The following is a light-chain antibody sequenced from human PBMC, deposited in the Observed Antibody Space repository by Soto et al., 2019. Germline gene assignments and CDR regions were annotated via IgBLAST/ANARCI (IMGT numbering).Light chain of an antibody. J-gene: IGLJ3*02. Sequence: QPVLTQPPSVSETPGQRVTISCSGSYSNVGSNTVNWYQQLPGTAPKVLIYSNNQRPSGVPDRFSGSKSGTSASLAISGLQSEDEADYYCAAWDDNVDGVLFGGGTKVTVL. CDR2: SNN. CDR3: AAWDDNVDGVL. V-gene: IGLV1-44*01. CDR1: YSNVGSNT.